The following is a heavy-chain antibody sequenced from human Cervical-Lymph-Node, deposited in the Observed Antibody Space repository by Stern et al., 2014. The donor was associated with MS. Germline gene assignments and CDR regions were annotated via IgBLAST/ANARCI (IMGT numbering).Heavy chain of an antibody. J-gene: IGHJ4*02. CDR2: INPNGSVT. CDR3: TRAVGGVGRE. CDR1: GYTFTNYY. V-gene: IGHV1-46*01. Sequence: QVQLVQSGPEVKKPGASVMVSCKTSGYTFTNYYIHWVRQAPGQGLEWMGIINPNGSVTAYAQTFQGRLTMTRDTSTNTVYLRMITLTSEDTAMYYCTRAVGGVGREWGQGTLVFVSS. D-gene: IGHD3-16*01.